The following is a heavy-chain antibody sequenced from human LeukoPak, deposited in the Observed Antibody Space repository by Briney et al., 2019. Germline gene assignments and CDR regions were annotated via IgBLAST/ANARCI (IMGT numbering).Heavy chain of an antibody. J-gene: IGHJ4*02. V-gene: IGHV3-21*01. CDR2: ISSSSSYI. Sequence: GGSLRLSCAASGFTFSSYSMNWVRQAPGKGLEWVSSISSSSSYIYYADSVKGRFTISRDNAKNSLYLQMNSLRAEDTAVYYCARDWHYYDSSGYLLNWGQGTLVTVSS. CDR1: GFTFSSYS. CDR3: ARDWHYYDSSGYLLN. D-gene: IGHD3-22*01.